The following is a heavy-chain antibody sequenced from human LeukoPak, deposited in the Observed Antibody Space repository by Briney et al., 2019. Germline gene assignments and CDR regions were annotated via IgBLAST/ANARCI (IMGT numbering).Heavy chain of an antibody. V-gene: IGHV3-23*01. CDR2: ISGSGDYT. D-gene: IGHD4/OR15-4a*01. CDR3: AKGQDADYLPLGL. Sequence: PGGSLRLSCAASGFNFKYYAMTWVRQAPGKGLEWVSSISGSGDYTYYADSVKGRFTISGDNSKDTLYLQVNSLRAEDMAVFYCAKGQDADYLPLGLWGRGTLVTVSS. J-gene: IGHJ2*01. CDR1: GFNFKYYA.